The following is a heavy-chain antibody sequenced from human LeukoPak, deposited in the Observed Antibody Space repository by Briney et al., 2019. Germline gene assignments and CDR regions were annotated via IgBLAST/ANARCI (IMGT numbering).Heavy chain of an antibody. V-gene: IGHV3-21*01. Sequence: PGGSLRLSCAASGFTFSSYSMNWVRQAPGKGLEWVSSISSSSSYIYYADSVKGRFTISRDIAKNSLYLQMNSLRAEDTAVYYCARVRRAGSGSYDSWGQGTLVTVSS. CDR3: ARVRRAGSGSYDS. J-gene: IGHJ5*02. CDR1: GFTFSSYS. CDR2: ISSSSSYI. D-gene: IGHD3-10*01.